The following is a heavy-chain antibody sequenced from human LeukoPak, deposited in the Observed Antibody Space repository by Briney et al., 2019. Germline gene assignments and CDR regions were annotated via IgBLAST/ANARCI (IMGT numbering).Heavy chain of an antibody. CDR3: ARGGVWDYDFWSDGRGFDY. CDR2: MNPNSGNT. D-gene: IGHD3-3*01. V-gene: IGHV1-8*02. J-gene: IGHJ4*02. CDR1: GGTFSSYA. Sequence: GPSVKVSCKASGGTFSSYAISWVRQATGQGLEWMGWMNPNSGNTGYAQKFQGRVTMTRNTSISTAYMELSSLRSEDTAVYYCARGGVWDYDFWSDGRGFDYWGQGTLVTVSS.